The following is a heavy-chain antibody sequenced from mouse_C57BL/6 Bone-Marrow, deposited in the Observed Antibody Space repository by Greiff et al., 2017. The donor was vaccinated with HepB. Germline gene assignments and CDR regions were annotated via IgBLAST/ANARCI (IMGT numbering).Heavy chain of an antibody. Sequence: EVQLQQSGPELVKPGASVKISCKASGYTFTDYYMNWVKQSHGKSLEWIGDINPNNGGTSYNQKFKGKATLTVDKSSSTAYMELRSLTSEDSAVYYCARNDCSNSVFDYWGQGTTLTVSS. CDR3: ARNDCSNSVFDY. J-gene: IGHJ2*01. D-gene: IGHD2-5*01. CDR1: GYTFTDYY. V-gene: IGHV1-26*01. CDR2: INPNNGGT.